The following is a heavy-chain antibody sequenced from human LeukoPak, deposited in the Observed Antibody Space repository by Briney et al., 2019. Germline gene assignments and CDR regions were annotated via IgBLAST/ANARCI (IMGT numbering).Heavy chain of an antibody. V-gene: IGHV4-34*01. Sequence: SETLSLTCAVYGGSFSGYYWSWIRQPPGKGLEWIGEINHSGSTNYNPSLKSRVTISVDTSKNQFSLKLSSVTAADTAVYYCAGVGRRIVVPAAHYYYYYMDVWGKGTTVTVSS. D-gene: IGHD2-2*01. CDR1: GGSFSGYY. CDR2: INHSGST. CDR3: AGVGRRIVVPAAHYYYYYMDV. J-gene: IGHJ6*03.